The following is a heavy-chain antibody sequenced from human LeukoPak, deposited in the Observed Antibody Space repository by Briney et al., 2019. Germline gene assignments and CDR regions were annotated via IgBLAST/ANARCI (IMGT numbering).Heavy chain of an antibody. J-gene: IGHJ1*01. CDR1: GFTFSSYG. Sequence: GGSLRLSCAASGFTFSSYGMHWVRQAPGKGLEWVSYIRNSRSKIYYADSVKGRFTISRDKTKNSLDVQMNSLRAEDTAVCYCARGPVVVVVAATLYYFHHWGQVPLVPVPS. CDR2: IRNSRSKI. V-gene: IGHV3-48*01. D-gene: IGHD2-15*01. CDR3: ARGPVVVVVAATLYYFHH.